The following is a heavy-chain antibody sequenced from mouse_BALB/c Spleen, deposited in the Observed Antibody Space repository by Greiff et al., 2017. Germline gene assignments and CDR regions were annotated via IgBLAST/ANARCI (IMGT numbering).Heavy chain of an antibody. J-gene: IGHJ1*01. V-gene: IGHV3-6*02. CDR2: ISYDGSN. Sequence: ESGPGLVKPSQSLSLTCSVTGYSITSGYYWNWIRQFPGNKLEWMGYISYDGSNNYNPSLKNRISITRDTSKNQFFLKLNSVTTEDTATYYCARVLYGNYGYFDVWGAGTTVTVSS. CDR3: ARVLYGNYGYFDV. D-gene: IGHD2-1*01. CDR1: GYSITSGYY.